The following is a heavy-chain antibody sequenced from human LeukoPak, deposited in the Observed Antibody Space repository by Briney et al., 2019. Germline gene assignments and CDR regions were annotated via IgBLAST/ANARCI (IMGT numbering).Heavy chain of an antibody. CDR2: ISTSGST. D-gene: IGHD3-22*01. Sequence: SETLSLTCTVSGGSFSIYYWSWIRQSAGKGLEWIGHISTSGSTNYSPSLKSRVTISVDKSKNQFYLRLTSATAADTAVYYCARVNSSGSFLDYWGQGTPVTVSS. CDR3: ARVNSSGSFLDY. CDR1: GGSFSIYY. V-gene: IGHV4-4*07. J-gene: IGHJ4*02.